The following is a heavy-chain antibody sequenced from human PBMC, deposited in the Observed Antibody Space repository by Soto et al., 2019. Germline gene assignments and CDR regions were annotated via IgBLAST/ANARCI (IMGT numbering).Heavy chain of an antibody. Sequence: SETLSLTCTVSGGSISSGGYYWSWIRQHPGKGLEWIGYIYYSGSTYYNPSLKSRVTISVDTSKNQFSLKLSSVTAADTAVYYCARDNLYYYGSGRYYSSQVYYYYGMDVWGQGTTVTFSS. V-gene: IGHV4-31*03. CDR2: IYYSGST. J-gene: IGHJ6*02. CDR3: ARDNLYYYGSGRYYSSQVYYYYGMDV. CDR1: GGSISSGGYY. D-gene: IGHD3-10*01.